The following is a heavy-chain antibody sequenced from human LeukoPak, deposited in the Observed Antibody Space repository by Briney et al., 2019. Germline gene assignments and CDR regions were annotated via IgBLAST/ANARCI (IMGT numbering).Heavy chain of an antibody. CDR1: GGSISSYY. V-gene: IGHV4-4*07. Sequence: PSETPSLTCTVSGGSISSYYWSWIRQPAGKGLEWIGRIYTSGSTNYNPSLKSRVTMSVDTSKNKFSLKLSSVTGPDTAVYYCASLFWSGSMDVWGKGTTVTVSS. CDR3: ASLFWSGSMDV. J-gene: IGHJ6*03. D-gene: IGHD3-3*01. CDR2: IYTSGST.